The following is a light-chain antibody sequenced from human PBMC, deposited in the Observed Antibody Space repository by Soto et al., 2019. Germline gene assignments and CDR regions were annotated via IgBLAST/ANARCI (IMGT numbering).Light chain of an antibody. CDR3: HQYGSFPIT. V-gene: IGKV3-20*01. J-gene: IGKJ5*01. CDR2: GAS. CDR1: QSVSSTY. Sequence: ERASLAGKGSQSVSSTYLAWYQQKPGQAPRLLIYGASSGATGIPDRISGSGSGTDFTLTISRLEPEDFAVYYCHQYGSFPITFGQGTRLE.